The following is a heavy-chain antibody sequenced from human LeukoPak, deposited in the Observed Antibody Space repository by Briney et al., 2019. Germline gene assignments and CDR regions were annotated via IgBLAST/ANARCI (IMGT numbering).Heavy chain of an antibody. CDR2: ISWYSGSI. CDR1: GFTFDDYA. D-gene: IGHD4-17*01. J-gene: IGHJ4*02. Sequence: PGGSLRLSCAASGFTFDDYAMHWVRQAPGKGLEWVSGISWYSGSIGYADSVKGRFTISRDNAKNSLYLQMNSLRAEDTALYYCAKTYGDYVFDYWGQGTLVTVSS. CDR3: AKTYGDYVFDY. V-gene: IGHV3-9*01.